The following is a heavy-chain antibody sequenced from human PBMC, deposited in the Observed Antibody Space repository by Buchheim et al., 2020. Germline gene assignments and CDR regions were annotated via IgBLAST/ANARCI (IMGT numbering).Heavy chain of an antibody. Sequence: QLQLQESGPGLVKPSETLSLTCTVSGGSISSSSYYWGWIRQPPGKGLEWIGSIYYSGSTYYNPSLKSRVTISVDTSKNQFSLKLSSVTAADTAVYYCARQTTSYQLALYYYYGMDVWGQGTT. D-gene: IGHD6-6*01. CDR1: GGSISSSSYY. V-gene: IGHV4-39*01. CDR2: IYYSGST. CDR3: ARQTTSYQLALYYYYGMDV. J-gene: IGHJ6*02.